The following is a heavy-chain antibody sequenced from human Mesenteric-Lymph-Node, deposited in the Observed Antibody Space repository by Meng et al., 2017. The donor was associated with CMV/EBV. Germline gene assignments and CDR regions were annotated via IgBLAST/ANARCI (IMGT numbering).Heavy chain of an antibody. D-gene: IGHD3-22*01. CDR3: ARAPVRNYYDSGGYSFDY. CDR1: GYSISSGYY. CDR2: IYHSGST. V-gene: IGHV4-38-2*02. Sequence: SETLSLTCTVSGYSISSGYYWGWIRQPPGKGLEWIGSIYHSGSTYYNPSLKSRVTISVDTSKNQFSLKLSSVTAADTAVYYCARAPVRNYYDSGGYSFDYWGQGTLVTVSS. J-gene: IGHJ4*02.